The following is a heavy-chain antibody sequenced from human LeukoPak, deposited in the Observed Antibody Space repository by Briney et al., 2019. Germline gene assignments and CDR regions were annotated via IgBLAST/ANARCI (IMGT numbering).Heavy chain of an antibody. Sequence: GGSLRLSCAASGFTVSSNYMSWVRQAPGKGLEWVSAISGSGGSTYYADSVKGRFTISRDNSKNTLYLQMNSLRAEDTAVYYCAKDYNLRYFDWLQPYYFDYWGQGTLVTVSS. CDR2: ISGSGGST. CDR1: GFTVSSNY. J-gene: IGHJ4*02. D-gene: IGHD3-9*01. V-gene: IGHV3-23*01. CDR3: AKDYNLRYFDWLQPYYFDY.